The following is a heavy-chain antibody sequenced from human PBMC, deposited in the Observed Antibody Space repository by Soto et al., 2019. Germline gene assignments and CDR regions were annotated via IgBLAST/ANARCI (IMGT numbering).Heavy chain of an antibody. CDR1: GFTFSSYG. J-gene: IGHJ3*02. V-gene: IGHV3-30*18. Sequence: QVQLVESGGGVVQPGRSLRLSCAASGFTFSSYGMHWVRQAPGKGLEWVAVISYDGSNKYYADSVKGRFTISRDNSKNTLYLQMNSLRADDTAVYYCAKDKGDGDAFDTWGQGTMVTVSS. CDR3: AKDKGDGDAFDT. CDR2: ISYDGSNK.